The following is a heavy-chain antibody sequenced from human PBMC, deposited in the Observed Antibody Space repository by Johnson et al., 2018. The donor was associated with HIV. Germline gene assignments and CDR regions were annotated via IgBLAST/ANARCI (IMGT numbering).Heavy chain of an antibody. J-gene: IGHJ3*01. CDR1: GFTFSTYA. CDR3: ARARYTSDWYLYDAFDL. D-gene: IGHD6-13*01. V-gene: IGHV3-64*01. CDR2: VSSNGGKT. Sequence: VQLVESGGGLVQPGGSLRLSCADSGFTFSTYAMHWVRQAPGKGLEYVSGVSSNGGKTYYANSVKGRFTISRDNSKNTLYLQMGSLRTEDMAVYHCARARYTSDWYLYDAFDLWGQGTVVTVSS.